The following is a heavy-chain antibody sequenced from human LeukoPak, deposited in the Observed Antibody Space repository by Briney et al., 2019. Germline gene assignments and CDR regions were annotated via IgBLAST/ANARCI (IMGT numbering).Heavy chain of an antibody. CDR2: ISDSGGST. CDR1: GFTFSSYA. V-gene: IGHV3-23*01. Sequence: GGSLRLSCAASGFTFSSYAMSWVRQAPGKGLEWVSAISDSGGSTYYADSVKGRFTISRDNSKNTLYLQMNSLRAEDTAVYYCAKGGHSNYDVYFDYWGQGTLVTVSS. D-gene: IGHD4-11*01. CDR3: AKGGHSNYDVYFDY. J-gene: IGHJ4*02.